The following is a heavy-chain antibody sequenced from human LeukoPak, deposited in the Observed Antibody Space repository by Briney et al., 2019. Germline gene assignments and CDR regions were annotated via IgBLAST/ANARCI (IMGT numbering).Heavy chain of an antibody. V-gene: IGHV3-7*03. D-gene: IGHD2-2*01. CDR2: IKQDGSEK. CDR3: ARHPHIVVVPAAMFDY. Sequence: GGSLRLSCAASRFTFSSYWMSWVRQAPGKGLEWVANIKQDGSEKYYVDSVKGRFTISRDNAKNSLYLQMNSLRAEDTAVYYCARHPHIVVVPAAMFDYWGQGTLVTVSS. CDR1: RFTFSSYW. J-gene: IGHJ4*02.